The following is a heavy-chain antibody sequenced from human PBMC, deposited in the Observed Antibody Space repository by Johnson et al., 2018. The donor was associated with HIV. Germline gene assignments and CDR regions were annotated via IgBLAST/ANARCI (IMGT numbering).Heavy chain of an antibody. Sequence: MQLVESGGGLVQPGRSLRLSCTASGFTFSDYAMSWVRQAPGKGLEWVGFIRSKAYGGTTEYAASVKGRFTISRDDSKSIAYLQMNSLKTEDTAVYYCTREHANEKWLNIFDAFDIWGQGTMVTVSS. CDR1: GFTFSDYA. CDR3: TREHANEKWLNIFDAFDI. V-gene: IGHV3-49*04. J-gene: IGHJ3*02. CDR2: IRSKAYGGTT. D-gene: IGHD6-19*01.